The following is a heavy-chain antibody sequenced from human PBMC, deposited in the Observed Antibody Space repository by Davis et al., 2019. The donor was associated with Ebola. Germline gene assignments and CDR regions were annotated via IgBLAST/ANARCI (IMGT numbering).Heavy chain of an antibody. Sequence: MPSETLSLTCTVSGGSISSYYWSWIRQPPGKGLGWSGYIYYSGSTNYNPSLKSRVTRSVDTSKNQFSLKLSSVTAADTAVYYCARDVRGGGGSYYRYYYYGMDVWGQGTTVTVSS. CDR3: ARDVRGGGGSYYRYYYYGMDV. V-gene: IGHV4-59*01. CDR2: IYYSGST. D-gene: IGHD1-26*01. CDR1: GGSISSYY. J-gene: IGHJ6*02.